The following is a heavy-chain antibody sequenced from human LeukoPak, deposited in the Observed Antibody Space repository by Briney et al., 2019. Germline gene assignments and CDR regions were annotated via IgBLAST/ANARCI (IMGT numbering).Heavy chain of an antibody. CDR3: ARRRYYDSTGYLD. Sequence: SETLSLTCTVSGGSISSSSYYWDWIRQCPGKGLEWIGTIYYSGSTYYNASLKSRLFISIDTSNNQFSLRLSFVTAADTAVYYCARRRYYDSTGYLDWGQGTLITVSS. J-gene: IGHJ1*01. CDR2: IYYSGST. D-gene: IGHD3-22*01. CDR1: GGSISSSSYY. V-gene: IGHV4-39*01.